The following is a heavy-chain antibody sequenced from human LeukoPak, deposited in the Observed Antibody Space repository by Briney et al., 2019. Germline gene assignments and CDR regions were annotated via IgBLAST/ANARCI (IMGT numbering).Heavy chain of an antibody. Sequence: GGSLRLSWAASGFTFSSNGMSWVRQAPGKGLEWVSSITGSGGNTYYADSVKGRFTISRDNSKNTLYLQMNSLRADDTAVYYCTKRSSTVTPKTYYFDYWGQGTLVTVSS. CDR3: TKRSSTVTPKTYYFDY. D-gene: IGHD4-17*01. V-gene: IGHV3-23*01. J-gene: IGHJ4*02. CDR2: ITGSGGNT. CDR1: GFTFSSNG.